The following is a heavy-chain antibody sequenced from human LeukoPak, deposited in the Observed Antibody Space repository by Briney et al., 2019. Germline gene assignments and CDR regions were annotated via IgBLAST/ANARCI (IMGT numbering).Heavy chain of an antibody. CDR3: ARGPSGYHNT. CDR1: GFTFSSYW. V-gene: IGHV3-74*01. Sequence: GGSLRLSCAACGFTFSSYWMHWVRQAPGKGLVWVSRINSDGSSISYADSVKGRFTISRDNAKNSLYLEMNSLRAEDTAVYYCARGPSGYHNTGGQGTLVTVSS. D-gene: IGHD5-12*01. J-gene: IGHJ4*02. CDR2: INSDGSSI.